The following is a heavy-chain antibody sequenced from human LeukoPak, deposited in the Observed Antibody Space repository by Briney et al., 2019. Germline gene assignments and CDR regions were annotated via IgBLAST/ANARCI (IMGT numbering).Heavy chain of an antibody. CDR1: GFTFSSYG. J-gene: IGHJ6*03. D-gene: IGHD5-24*01. CDR2: IRYDGSNK. V-gene: IGHV3-30*02. Sequence: PGGSLRLSCAASGFTFSSYGMHWVRQAPGKGLEWVAFIRYDGSNKYYADSVKGRFTISRDNSKNTLYLQMNSLRAEDTAVYYCARSYRGDGYNYVYYYYMDVWGKGTTVTVSS. CDR3: ARSYRGDGYNYVYYYYMDV.